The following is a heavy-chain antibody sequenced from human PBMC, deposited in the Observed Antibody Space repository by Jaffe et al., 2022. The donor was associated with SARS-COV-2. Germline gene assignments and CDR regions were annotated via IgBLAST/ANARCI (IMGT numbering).Heavy chain of an antibody. Sequence: EVQLLESGGGLVQPGGSLRLSCAASGFTFSSYAMSWVRQAPGKGLEWVSAISGSGGSTYYADSVKGRFTISRDNSKNTLYLQMNSLRAEDTAVYYCAKPHGIGVRGVIGYYYGMDVWGQGTTVTVSS. CDR1: GFTFSSYA. CDR3: AKPHGIGVRGVIGYYYGMDV. CDR2: ISGSGGST. V-gene: IGHV3-23*01. J-gene: IGHJ6*02. D-gene: IGHD3-10*01.